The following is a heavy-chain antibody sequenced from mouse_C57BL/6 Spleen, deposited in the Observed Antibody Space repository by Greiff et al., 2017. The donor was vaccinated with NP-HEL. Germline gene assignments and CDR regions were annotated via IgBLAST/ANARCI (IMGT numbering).Heavy chain of an antibody. Sequence: VQLQQPGAELVKPGASVKLSCKASGYTFTSYWMHWVKQRPGQGLEWIGMIHPNSGSTNYNEKFKSKATLTVDKSSSTAYMQLSSLTSEDSAVYYCARGVSSGSWFAYWGQGTLVTVSA. CDR3: ARGVSSGSWFAY. CDR1: GYTFTSYW. V-gene: IGHV1-64*01. D-gene: IGHD3-2*02. J-gene: IGHJ3*01. CDR2: IHPNSGST.